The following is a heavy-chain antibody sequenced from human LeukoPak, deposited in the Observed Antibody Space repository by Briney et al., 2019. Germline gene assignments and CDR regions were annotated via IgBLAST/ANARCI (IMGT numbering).Heavy chain of an antibody. D-gene: IGHD2-21*02. CDR1: GYSFTSYW. Sequence: GESPKISCKGSGYSFTSYWIGWVRQMPGKGLEWMGIIYPGDSDTRYSPSFQGQVTISADKSISTAYLQWSSLKASDTAMYYCARPNCGGDCYSSWYFDLWGRGTLVTVSS. CDR3: ARPNCGGDCYSSWYFDL. CDR2: IYPGDSDT. V-gene: IGHV5-51*01. J-gene: IGHJ2*01.